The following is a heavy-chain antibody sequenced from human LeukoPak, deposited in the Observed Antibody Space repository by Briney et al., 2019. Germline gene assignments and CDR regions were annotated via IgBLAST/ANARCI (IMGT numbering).Heavy chain of an antibody. V-gene: IGHV4-34*01. D-gene: IGHD6-13*01. CDR1: GGSFSGYY. CDR2: INHSGST. CDR3: CSSPVYSSIWYGDY. Sequence: SETLSLTCAVYGGSFSGYYWSWIRQPPGKGLEWIGEINHSGSTNYNPSLKSRVTISVDTSKNQFSLKLSSVTAADTAVYYCCSSPVYSSIWYGDYWGQGTLVTVSS. J-gene: IGHJ4*02.